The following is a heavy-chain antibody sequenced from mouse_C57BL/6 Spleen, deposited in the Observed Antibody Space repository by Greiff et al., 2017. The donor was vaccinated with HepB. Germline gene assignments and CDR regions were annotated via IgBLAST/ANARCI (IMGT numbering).Heavy chain of an antibody. Sequence: EVHLVESGGDLVKPGGSLKLSCAASGFTFSSYGMSWVRQTPDKRLEWVATISSGGSYTYYPDSVKGRFTISRDNAKNTLYLQMSSLKSEDTAMYYCARRVSGSSPAWFAYWGQGTLVTVSA. CDR2: ISSGGSYT. CDR1: GFTFSSYG. J-gene: IGHJ3*01. V-gene: IGHV5-6*01. D-gene: IGHD1-1*01. CDR3: ARRVSGSSPAWFAY.